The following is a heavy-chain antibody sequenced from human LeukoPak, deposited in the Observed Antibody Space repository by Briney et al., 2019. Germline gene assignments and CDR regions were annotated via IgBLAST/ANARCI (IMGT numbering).Heavy chain of an antibody. CDR1: GFTFTSSA. J-gene: IGHJ4*02. V-gene: IGHV1-58*02. Sequence: SVKVSCKASGFTFTSSAMQWVRQARGQRLEWIGWIVVGSGNTNYAQKFQERVTITRDMSTGTAYMELSSLRSEDTAVYYCAAKYYYDSSGYYEFDYWGQGTLVTVSS. D-gene: IGHD3-22*01. CDR3: AAKYYYDSSGYYEFDY. CDR2: IVVGSGNT.